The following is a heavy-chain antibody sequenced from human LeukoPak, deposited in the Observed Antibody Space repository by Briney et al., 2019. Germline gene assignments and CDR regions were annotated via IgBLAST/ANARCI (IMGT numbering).Heavy chain of an antibody. Sequence: ASVKVSCKASGGTFSSYAISWVRQAPGQGLEWMGGIIPIFGTANYAQEFQGRVTITADESTSTAYMELSSLRSEDTAVYYCASIYSSWRSNWFDPWGQGTLVTVSS. CDR2: IIPIFGTA. CDR1: GGTFSSYA. V-gene: IGHV1-69*13. J-gene: IGHJ5*02. CDR3: ASIYSSWRSNWFDP. D-gene: IGHD6-13*01.